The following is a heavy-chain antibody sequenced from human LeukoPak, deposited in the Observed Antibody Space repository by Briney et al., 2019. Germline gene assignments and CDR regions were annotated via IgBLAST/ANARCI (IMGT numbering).Heavy chain of an antibody. V-gene: IGHV3-30*19. CDR3: ARRGTSASSWFGAREDYDAFDI. D-gene: IGHD3-10*01. J-gene: IGHJ3*02. Sequence: GGSLRLSCAASGFIFSDYGMHWVRQAPGKGLEWVAVIAYDGTSKHYADSVKGRFTISRDNSKNTVYLQMNSLRAEDTAVYYCARRGTSASSWFGAREDYDAFDIWGQGTMVTVSS. CDR2: IAYDGTSK. CDR1: GFIFSDYG.